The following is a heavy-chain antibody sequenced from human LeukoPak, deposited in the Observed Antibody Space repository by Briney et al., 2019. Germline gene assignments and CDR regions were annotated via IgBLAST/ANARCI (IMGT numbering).Heavy chain of an antibody. CDR3: ARTKGQQRPSGFDY. CDR2: IYYSGST. D-gene: IGHD6-13*01. V-gene: IGHV4-39*01. CDR1: GGSISSSSYY. J-gene: IGHJ4*02. Sequence: SETLSLTCTVSGGSISSSSYYWGWIRQPPGKGLEWIGSIYYSGSTYYNPSLKSRVTLSVDTSKNQFSLKLSSVTAADTAVYYCARTKGQQRPSGFDYWGQGTLVTVSS.